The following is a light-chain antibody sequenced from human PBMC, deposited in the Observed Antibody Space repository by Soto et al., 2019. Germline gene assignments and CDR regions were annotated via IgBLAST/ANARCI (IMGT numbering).Light chain of an antibody. J-gene: IGKJ1*01. V-gene: IGKV1-5*03. CDR1: QSISSW. CDR2: KAS. Sequence: DIQMTQSPSILSASVGDRVTITCRASQSISSWLAWYQQKPGKAPNLLIYKASHLENGVPSRFSGSGSGTEFPLTLSRLQPGDFATYYCQHYNTYPWTFGQGTKVDIK. CDR3: QHYNTYPWT.